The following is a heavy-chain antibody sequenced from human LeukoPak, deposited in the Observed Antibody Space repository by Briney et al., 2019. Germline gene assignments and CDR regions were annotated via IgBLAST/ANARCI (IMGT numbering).Heavy chain of an antibody. CDR2: LYPGDSGA. CDR3: ATSREVAASHAFDI. CDR1: GYRFTNYW. J-gene: IGHJ3*02. D-gene: IGHD6-19*01. Sequence: GDSLKISCKGSGYRFTNYWIGWVRQMPEKGLEWMGMLYPGDSGARFSPSFQGRVTMSVDRSINTAYLQWSSLRASDTAMYYCATSREVAASHAFDIWGQGTVVTVSS. V-gene: IGHV5-51*01.